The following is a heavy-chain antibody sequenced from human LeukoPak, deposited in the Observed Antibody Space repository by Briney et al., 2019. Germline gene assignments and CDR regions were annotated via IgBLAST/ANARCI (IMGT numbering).Heavy chain of an antibody. J-gene: IGHJ4*02. Sequence: SETLSLTCTVSGGSISSYYWSWIRQPAGKGLEWIGRIYSSGSTNYNPSLRSRVTMSVDTSKNQFFLKLFSVTAADTAVYYCAKILPDTVTADYWGQGTLVTVSS. CDR3: AKILPDTVTADY. CDR1: GGSISSYY. V-gene: IGHV4-4*07. D-gene: IGHD4-11*01. CDR2: IYSSGST.